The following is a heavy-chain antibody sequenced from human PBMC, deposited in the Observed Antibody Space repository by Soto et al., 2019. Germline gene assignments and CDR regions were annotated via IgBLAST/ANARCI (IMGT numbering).Heavy chain of an antibody. D-gene: IGHD1-1*01. V-gene: IGHV3-30*03. CDR1: GFTFSSYA. Sequence: QVRLVESGGGVVQPGRSLRLSCEASGFTFSSYAVHWVRQAPGKGLEWVAVMSYDGSEKYFADSVKGRVIISRDNSKNTLYLEMNSLRVEDTALYYCARALGKDYYSDYWGQGTQVTVSS. J-gene: IGHJ4*02. CDR3: ARALGKDYYSDY. CDR2: MSYDGSEK.